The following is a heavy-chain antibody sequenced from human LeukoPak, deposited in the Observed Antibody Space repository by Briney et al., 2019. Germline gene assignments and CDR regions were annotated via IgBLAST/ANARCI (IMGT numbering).Heavy chain of an antibody. J-gene: IGHJ1*01. CDR2: INPNRGDT. CDR3: ARGGSAEYLQN. CDR1: GYTFTGYN. D-gene: IGHD3-16*01. Sequence: ASVKVSCKASGYTFTGYNIHWVRQAPGQGLEWMGCINPNRGDTEYAQKFQGRVTMTRDTSITTAYMELSRLTSDDTAVYYCARGGSAEYLQNWGQGTLATVSS. V-gene: IGHV1-2*02.